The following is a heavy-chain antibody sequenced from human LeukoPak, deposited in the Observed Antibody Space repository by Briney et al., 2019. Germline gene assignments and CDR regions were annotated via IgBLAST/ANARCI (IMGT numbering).Heavy chain of an antibody. V-gene: IGHV3-48*03. CDR3: AREGTYGEVDY. J-gene: IGHJ4*02. Sequence: PGGSLRLSCAASGFTFSSYEMNWVRQAPGKGLEWVSYISSSGSTIYYADSVKGRFTISRDNAKNSLYLQMNSLRAEDTAVYYCAREGTYGEVDYWGQGTLVTVSS. CDR2: ISSSGSTI. D-gene: IGHD4-17*01. CDR1: GFTFSSYE.